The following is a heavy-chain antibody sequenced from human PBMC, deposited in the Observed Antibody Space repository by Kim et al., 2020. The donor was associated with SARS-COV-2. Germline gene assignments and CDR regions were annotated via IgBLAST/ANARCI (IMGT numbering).Heavy chain of an antibody. Sequence: GGSLRLSCAASGFTFSSYAMHWVRQAPGKGLEWVAVISYDGSNKYYADSVKGRFTISRDNSKNTLYLQMNSLRAEDTAVYYCAKERCSSTSCYPYDYCYMDIWGKGTTVTVSS. CDR3: AKERCSSTSCYPYDYCYMDI. CDR1: GFTFSSYA. J-gene: IGHJ6*03. V-gene: IGHV3-30-3*01. CDR2: ISYDGSNK. D-gene: IGHD2-2*01.